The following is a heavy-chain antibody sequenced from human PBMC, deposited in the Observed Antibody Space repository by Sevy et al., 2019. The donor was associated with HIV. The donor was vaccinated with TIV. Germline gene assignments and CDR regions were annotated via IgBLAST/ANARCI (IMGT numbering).Heavy chain of an antibody. V-gene: IGHV3-23*01. CDR1: GFTFSSYA. J-gene: IGHJ3*02. D-gene: IGHD3-22*01. Sequence: GGSVRLSCAASGFTFSSYAMSWVRQAPGKGLEWVSAISGSGGSKYYADSVKGRFTISRDNSKNTLYLQMNSLRAEDTAVYYCAKGQTYYYDSSGYLGDAFDIWGQGTMVTVSS. CDR3: AKGQTYYYDSSGYLGDAFDI. CDR2: ISGSGGSK.